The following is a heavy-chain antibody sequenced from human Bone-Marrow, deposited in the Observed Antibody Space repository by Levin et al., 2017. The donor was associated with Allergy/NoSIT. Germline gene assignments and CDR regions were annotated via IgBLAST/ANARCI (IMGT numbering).Heavy chain of an antibody. D-gene: IGHD3-10*01. Sequence: GESLKISCKVSGYTLTELSMHWVRQAPGKGLEWMGGFDPEDGETIYAQPFQGRVTMTEDTSTDTAYMELSSLRSEDTAVDYCATGGPQGGDWFDPWGQGALVTVSS. J-gene: IGHJ5*02. CDR2: FDPEDGET. V-gene: IGHV1-24*01. CDR1: GYTLTELS. CDR3: ATGGPQGGDWFDP.